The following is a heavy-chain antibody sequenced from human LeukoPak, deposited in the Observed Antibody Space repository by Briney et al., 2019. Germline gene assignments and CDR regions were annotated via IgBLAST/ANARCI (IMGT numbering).Heavy chain of an antibody. CDR2: IRYDGNNK. CDR1: GFTFDNYS. J-gene: IGHJ4*02. CDR3: VKDNPLDY. V-gene: IGHV3-30*02. D-gene: IGHD1-14*01. Sequence: GGSLRLSCAASGFTFDNYSMNWVRQAPGKGLEWVAFIRYDGNNKLYADSMKGRFTISRDNSKNTLYLHINSLRAEDTAVYYCVKDNPLDYWGQGTLVIVSS.